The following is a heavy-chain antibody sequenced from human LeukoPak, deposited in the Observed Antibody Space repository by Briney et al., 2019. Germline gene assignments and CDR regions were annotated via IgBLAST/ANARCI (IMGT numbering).Heavy chain of an antibody. D-gene: IGHD1-26*01. CDR1: GVTFSSYW. J-gene: IGHJ4*02. Sequence: GGSLRLSCAASGVTFSSYWMHWVRQAPGKGLVWVSRINSDGSSTSYADSVKGRFTISRDNARNSVYLQMNSLRVEDTAVYYCARDPVEWELLLDYWGQGTLVTVSS. CDR3: ARDPVEWELLLDY. CDR2: INSDGSST. V-gene: IGHV3-74*01.